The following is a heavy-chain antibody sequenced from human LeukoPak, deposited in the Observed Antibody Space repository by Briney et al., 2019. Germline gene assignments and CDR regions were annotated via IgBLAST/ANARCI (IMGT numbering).Heavy chain of an antibody. CDR1: GGSISSSSYY. D-gene: IGHD6-19*01. J-gene: IGHJ4*02. V-gene: IGHV4-39*07. CDR2: IYYSGST. Sequence: SETLSLTCTVSGGSISSSSYYWGWIRQPPGKGLEWIGSIYYSGSTYYNPSLKSRVTISVDTSKNQFSLKLSSVTAADTAVYYCARGYPSSGQDYWGQGILVTVSS. CDR3: ARGYPSSGQDY.